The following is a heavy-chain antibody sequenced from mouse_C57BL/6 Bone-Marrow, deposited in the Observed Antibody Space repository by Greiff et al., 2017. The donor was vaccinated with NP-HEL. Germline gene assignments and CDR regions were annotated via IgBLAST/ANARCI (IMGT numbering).Heavy chain of an antibody. J-gene: IGHJ1*03. Sequence: EVMLVESEGGLVQPGSSMKLSCTASGFTFSDYYMAWVRQVPEKGLEWVANINYDGSSTYYLDSLKSRFIISRDNAKNILYLQMSSLKSEDTATYYCAREGGGYFYWYFDVWGTGTTVTVSS. D-gene: IGHD2-3*01. V-gene: IGHV5-16*01. CDR1: GFTFSDYY. CDR3: AREGGGYFYWYFDV. CDR2: INYDGSST.